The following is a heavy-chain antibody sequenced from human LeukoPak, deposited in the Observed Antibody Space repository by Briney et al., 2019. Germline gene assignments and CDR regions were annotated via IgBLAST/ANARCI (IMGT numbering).Heavy chain of an antibody. CDR3: ARVVVPHLLRGGFDP. CDR1: GYSFTSYW. D-gene: IGHD2-2*01. J-gene: IGHJ5*02. V-gene: IGHV5-51*01. CDR2: IYPGDSDT. Sequence: HGESLKISCKGSGYSFTSYWIGWVRQMPGKGLEWMGIIYPGDSDTRYSPSFQGQVTISADKSISTAYLQWSSLKASDTAMYYCARVVVPHLLRGGFDPWGQGTLVTVPS.